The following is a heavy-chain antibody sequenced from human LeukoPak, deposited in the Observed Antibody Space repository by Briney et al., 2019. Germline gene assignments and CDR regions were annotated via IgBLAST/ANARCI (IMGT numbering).Heavy chain of an antibody. CDR3: ARGSSRRVVIKPWFDP. J-gene: IGHJ5*02. Sequence: SETLSLTCTVSGGSMSSSSYYWGWIRQPPGKGLEWIGSIYHSGHTDYNPSLKSRATISVDTSKNQFSLKLSSVTAADTAVYYCARGSSRRVVIKPWFDPWGQGTLVTVSS. V-gene: IGHV4-39*07. CDR2: IYHSGHT. CDR1: GGSMSSSSYY. D-gene: IGHD3-3*01.